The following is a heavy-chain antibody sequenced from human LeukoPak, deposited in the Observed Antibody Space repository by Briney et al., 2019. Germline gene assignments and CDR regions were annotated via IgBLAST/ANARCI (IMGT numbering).Heavy chain of an antibody. J-gene: IGHJ4*02. CDR3: ARDMVAYYGSGSYSY. Sequence: PGGSLRLSCAASGFTFSSYEMNWVRRAPGKGLEWVSSISSSSSYIYYADSVKGRFTISRDNAKNSLYLQLNSLRAEDTAVYYCARDMVAYYGSGSYSYWGQGTLVTVSS. CDR2: ISSSSSYI. V-gene: IGHV3-21*01. CDR1: GFTFSSYE. D-gene: IGHD3-10*01.